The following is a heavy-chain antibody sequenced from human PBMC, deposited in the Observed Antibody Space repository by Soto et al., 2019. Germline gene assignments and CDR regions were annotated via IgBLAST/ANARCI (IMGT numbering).Heavy chain of an antibody. D-gene: IGHD5-12*01. CDR3: AKGDNLGPKTGYAFDP. V-gene: IGHV6-1*01. CDR1: GDSLCSNTAS. Sequence: QTLSLTWPIPGDSLCSNTASWNWIRQSPSRGLEWLGRTYFRSKWYNYYAVSVKSRIIINPDTSNNQFSLQLNSVTPEDTAVYFCAKGDNLGPKTGYAFDPWGQGIMVTVSS. CDR2: TYFRSKWYN. J-gene: IGHJ5*02.